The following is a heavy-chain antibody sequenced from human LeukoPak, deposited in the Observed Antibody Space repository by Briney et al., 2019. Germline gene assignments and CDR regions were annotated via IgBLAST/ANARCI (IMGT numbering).Heavy chain of an antibody. CDR3: ARAGYNWEHDY. V-gene: IGHV3-23*01. CDR1: GFTFSNYA. D-gene: IGHD5-24*01. J-gene: IGHJ4*02. CDR2: ISDSGGST. Sequence: GGSLRLSCAASGFTFSNYAMSWVRQAPGKGLEWVSTISDSGGSTYYADSVKGRFTISRDNSKNTLYLQMNSLRAEDTAVYYCARAGYNWEHDYWGQGTLVTVSS.